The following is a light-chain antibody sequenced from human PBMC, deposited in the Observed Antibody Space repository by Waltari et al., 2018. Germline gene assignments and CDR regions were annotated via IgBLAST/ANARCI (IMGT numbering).Light chain of an antibody. Sequence: QSVLTQPPSASGTPGQRVTISCSGSSSNLGSNTVNWYHQLPGTAPKLLIYSNNQRPSGVPDRFSGSKSGTSASLAISGLQSEDEADYYCAAWDDSLNGPGYVFGTGTKVTVL. CDR1: SSNLGSNT. J-gene: IGLJ1*01. V-gene: IGLV1-44*01. CDR3: AAWDDSLNGPGYV. CDR2: SNN.